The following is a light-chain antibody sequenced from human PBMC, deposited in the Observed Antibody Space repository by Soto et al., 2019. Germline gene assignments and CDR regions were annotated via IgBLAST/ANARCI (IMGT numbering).Light chain of an antibody. CDR2: GAS. V-gene: IGKV3-20*01. CDR3: QQYGNSLT. CDR1: QSVRSNY. J-gene: IGKJ4*01. Sequence: EIVLTQSPGTLSFFPGERATLSCRASQSVRSNYVAWYQQKPGQAPGLLIYGASNRATGIPDRFSGGGSGTDFTLTISRLEPEDFAVYYCQQYGNSLTFGGGTKVDIK.